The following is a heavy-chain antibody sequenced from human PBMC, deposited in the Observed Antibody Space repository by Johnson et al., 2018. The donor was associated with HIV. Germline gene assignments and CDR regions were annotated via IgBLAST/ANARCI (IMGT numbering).Heavy chain of an antibody. Sequence: QVHLVESGGGVVRPGRSLRLSCAASGFTFSNYPMHWVRQAPGKGLEWVAVISFDGSHKYSADFVKGRFTISRDTSKKSVFLQMNSLRPEDTAVYYCAKETRDSRSAFDIWGQGTLVTVSS. J-gene: IGHJ3*02. CDR3: AKETRDSRSAFDI. D-gene: IGHD4-11*01. V-gene: IGHV3-30*04. CDR2: ISFDGSHK. CDR1: GFTFSNYP.